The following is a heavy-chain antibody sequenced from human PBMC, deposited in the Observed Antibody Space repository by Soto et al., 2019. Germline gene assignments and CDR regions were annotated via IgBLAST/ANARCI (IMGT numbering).Heavy chain of an antibody. V-gene: IGHV3-23*01. CDR1: GFTFSSYA. CDR2: ISGSGGST. Sequence: GGSLRLSCAASGFTFSSYAMSWVRQAPGKGLEWVSAISGSGGSTYYADSVKGRFTISRDNSKNTLYLQMNSLRAEATAVYYCAKDQFPLYGSGSYYDYWGQGTLVTVSS. J-gene: IGHJ4*02. D-gene: IGHD3-10*01. CDR3: AKDQFPLYGSGSYYDY.